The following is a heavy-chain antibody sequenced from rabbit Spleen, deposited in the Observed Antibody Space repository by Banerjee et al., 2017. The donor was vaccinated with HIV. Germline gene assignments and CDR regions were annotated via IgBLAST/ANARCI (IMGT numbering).Heavy chain of an antibody. CDR2: IYAAKGST. J-gene: IGHJ6*01. CDR1: GIDFTNYY. CDR3: VRDQARMLDL. Sequence: QLVESGGGLVQPGGSLTLSCKASGIDFTNYYITWVRQAPGKGLEWIGIIYAAKGSTDYASWVSGRFTISSDNAQSTVDLQMNSLTAADTATYFCVRDQARMLDLWGPGTLVTVS. V-gene: IGHV1S7*01.